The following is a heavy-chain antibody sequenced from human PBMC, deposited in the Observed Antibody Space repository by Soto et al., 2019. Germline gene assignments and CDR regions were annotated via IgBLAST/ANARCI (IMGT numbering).Heavy chain of an antibody. Sequence: QVQLVQSGAEVKKPGASVKVSCKASGYTFTGYYMHWVRQAPGQGLEWMGWINPNSGGTNYAQKFQGWVTMPRDTSISTAYRDLSRLRSDDTDVYYCARGRNLRFFEWGDRGHYGMDVWGQGTTVTVSS. CDR1: GYTFTGYY. J-gene: IGHJ6*02. V-gene: IGHV1-2*04. CDR2: INPNSGGT. CDR3: ARGRNLRFFEWGDRGHYGMDV. D-gene: IGHD3-3*01.